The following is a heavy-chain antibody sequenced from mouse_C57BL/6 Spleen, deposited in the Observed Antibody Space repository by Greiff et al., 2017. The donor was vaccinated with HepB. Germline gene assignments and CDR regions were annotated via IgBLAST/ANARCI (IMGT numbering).Heavy chain of an antibody. D-gene: IGHD2-4*01. CDR1: GYTFTSYW. CDR2: IYPSDSET. CDR3: ARGRDYDYPLDY. Sequence: VQLQQPGAELVRPGSSVKLSCKASGYTFTSYWMDWVKQRPGQGLEWIGNIYPSDSETHYNQKFKDKATLTVDKSSSTAYMQLSSLTSEDSAVYYCARGRDYDYPLDYWGQGTTLTVSS. J-gene: IGHJ2*01. V-gene: IGHV1-61*01.